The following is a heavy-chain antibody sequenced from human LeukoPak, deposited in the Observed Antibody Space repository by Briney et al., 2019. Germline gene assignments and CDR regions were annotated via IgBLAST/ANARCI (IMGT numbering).Heavy chain of an antibody. V-gene: IGHV1-2*02. D-gene: IGHD3-10*01. CDR2: INPNSGGT. CDR1: GYTFTGYY. J-gene: IGHJ4*02. CDR3: ARLLLWFGEPDY. Sequence: EASVKVSCKASGYTFTGYYMHWVRQAPGQGLEWMGWINPNSGGTNYAQKFQGRVIMTRDTSISTAYMELSRLRSDDTAVYYCARLLLWFGEPDYWGQGTLVTVSS.